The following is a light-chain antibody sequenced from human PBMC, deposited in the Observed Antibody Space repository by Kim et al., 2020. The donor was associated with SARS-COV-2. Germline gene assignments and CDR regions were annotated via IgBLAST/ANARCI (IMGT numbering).Light chain of an antibody. CDR2: GAS. CDR1: QEISGW. J-gene: IGKJ5*01. CDR3: QEANNFPTM. V-gene: IGKV1D-12*01. Sequence: TPMTQSQSFVSASVGDRVTISCRASQEISGWVAWYQQTPGKAPKLLIYGASTLESGVPSRFSGSGSGTEFTLTISNLQPEDFGTYYCQEANNFPTMFGQGTRLEIK.